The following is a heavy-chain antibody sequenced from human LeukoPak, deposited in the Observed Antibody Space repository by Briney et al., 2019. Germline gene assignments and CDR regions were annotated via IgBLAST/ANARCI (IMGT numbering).Heavy chain of an antibody. CDR3: ARGRNGVGRYYYYMDV. Sequence: SQTLSLTCTVSGGSISSGGYYWGWIRQHPGKGLEWIGYIYYSGSTYYNPSLKSRVTLSVDTSKNQFSLKLSSVTAADTAVYYCARGRNGVGRYYYYMDVWGKGTTVTVSS. D-gene: IGHD2-15*01. CDR1: GGSISSGGYY. V-gene: IGHV4-31*03. J-gene: IGHJ6*03. CDR2: IYYSGST.